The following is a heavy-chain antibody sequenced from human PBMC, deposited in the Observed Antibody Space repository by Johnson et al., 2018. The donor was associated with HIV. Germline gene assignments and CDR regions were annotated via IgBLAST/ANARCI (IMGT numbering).Heavy chain of an antibody. CDR1: GFTFSDYY. CDR2: ISGSGNII. D-gene: IGHD3-10*01. Sequence: QVQLVESGGGLVKPGGSLRLSCAASGFTFSDYYMTWIRQAPGKGLEWVSYISGSGNIIYYTDSLKGRFTISRDNAKNSLYLQMNSLRAEDTAVYYCARVPWFLDAVDIWGQGTMVTVSS. V-gene: IGHV3-11*04. CDR3: ARVPWFLDAVDI. J-gene: IGHJ3*02.